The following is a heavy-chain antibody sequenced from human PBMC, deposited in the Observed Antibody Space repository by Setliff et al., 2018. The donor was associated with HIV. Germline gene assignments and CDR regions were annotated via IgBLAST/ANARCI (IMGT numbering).Heavy chain of an antibody. V-gene: IGHV4-31*03. CDR2: VYYSGES. Sequence: SETLSLTCTVSGGSISRGGRYWGWVRQHPGRGLEWVGYVYYSGESFYNPSLRGRVTILQDKSKNQFSLEVRSVTAADTAIYYCASALVGGASPFDYWGQGALVTVSS. J-gene: IGHJ4*01. D-gene: IGHD3-3*01. CDR1: GGSISRGGRY. CDR3: ASALVGGASPFDY.